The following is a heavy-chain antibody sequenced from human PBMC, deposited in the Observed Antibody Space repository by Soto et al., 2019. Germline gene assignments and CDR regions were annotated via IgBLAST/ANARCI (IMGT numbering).Heavy chain of an antibody. V-gene: IGHV3-30*18. D-gene: IGHD3-10*01. J-gene: IGHJ6*02. CDR3: AKEVLLWFGESSYYCYNGMDV. CDR2: ISYDGRNK. CDR1: GFTFSSYD. Sequence: HPGGSLRLSCAASGFTFSSYDMHWVRQAPGRGLEWVAVISYDGRNKYYADSVKGRFTISRDNSKNTLYLQMNSLRAEDTAVYYCAKEVLLWFGESSYYCYNGMDVWGQGTTVTVSS.